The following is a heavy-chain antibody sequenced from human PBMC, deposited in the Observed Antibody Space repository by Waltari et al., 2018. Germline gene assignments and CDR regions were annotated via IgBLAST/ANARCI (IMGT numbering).Heavy chain of an antibody. Sequence: VQLLESGGGLVQPGGSLRLSCAASGFTFSSYAMSWVRQAPGKGLEWVSAISGSGGSTYYADSVKGRFTISRDNSKNTLYLQMNSLRAEDTAVYYCARIKRGHGWRPGGPIDYWGQGTLVTVSS. J-gene: IGHJ4*02. CDR1: GFTFSSYA. D-gene: IGHD2-2*03. CDR3: ARIKRGHGWRPGGPIDY. CDR2: ISGSGGST. V-gene: IGHV3-23*01.